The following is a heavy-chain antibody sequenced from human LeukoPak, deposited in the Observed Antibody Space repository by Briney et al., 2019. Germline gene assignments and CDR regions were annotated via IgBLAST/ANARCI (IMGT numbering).Heavy chain of an antibody. J-gene: IGHJ3*02. CDR2: IFYSGST. V-gene: IGHV4-59*01. D-gene: IGHD6-13*01. Sequence: SETLSLTCTVSGGSISSYYWSWLRQPPGEGREWIGYIFYSGSTNYNPSLKSRLTISAETTKNQFSLKLSSVTAADTAVYYCARPAGIAAAGEAFDIWGQGTMVTVSS. CDR3: ARPAGIAAAGEAFDI. CDR1: GGSISSYY.